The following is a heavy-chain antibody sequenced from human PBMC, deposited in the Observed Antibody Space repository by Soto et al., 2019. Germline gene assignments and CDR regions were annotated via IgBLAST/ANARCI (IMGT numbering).Heavy chain of an antibody. Sequence: EVQLLESGGGLVQPGGSLRLSCAASGFTFSRHAMSWVRQAPGKGLEWVSAISGGGDSAYHADSVKGRFTISRDNSKNTLFLQRNSLRAEDTALYYCAKAGGSTWDYGMDVWGQGTTVTVSS. CDR2: ISGGGDSA. V-gene: IGHV3-23*01. CDR3: AKAGGSTWDYGMDV. D-gene: IGHD2-15*01. CDR1: GFTFSRHA. J-gene: IGHJ6*02.